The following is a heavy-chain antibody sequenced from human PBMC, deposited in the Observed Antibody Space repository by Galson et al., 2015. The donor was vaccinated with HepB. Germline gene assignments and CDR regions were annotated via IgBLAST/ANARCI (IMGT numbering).Heavy chain of an antibody. J-gene: IGHJ3*02. Sequence: SCKASGGTFSSYAMHWVRQAPGKGLEYVSAISSNGGSTYYADSVKGRFTISRDNSKNTLYLQMSSLRAEDTAVYYCVKGPYSSGWPNDAFDIWGQGTMVTVSS. CDR3: VKGPYSSGWPNDAFDI. CDR1: GGTFSSYA. V-gene: IGHV3-64D*06. CDR2: ISSNGGST. D-gene: IGHD6-19*01.